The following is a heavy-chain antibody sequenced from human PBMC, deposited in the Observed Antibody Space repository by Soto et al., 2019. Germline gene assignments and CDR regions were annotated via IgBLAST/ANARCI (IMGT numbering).Heavy chain of an antibody. CDR3: ARDRYDMLTGRNCHSYYGMDV. CDR2: ISAYNGNT. J-gene: IGHJ6*02. Sequence: ASVKVSCKASGYTFTSYGISWVRQAPGQGLEWMGWISAYNGNTNYAQKLQGRVTMTTDTSTSTAYMELRTLRSDDRAVYYCARDRYDMLTGRNCHSYYGMDVWG. V-gene: IGHV1-18*04. CDR1: GYTFTSYG. D-gene: IGHD3-9*01.